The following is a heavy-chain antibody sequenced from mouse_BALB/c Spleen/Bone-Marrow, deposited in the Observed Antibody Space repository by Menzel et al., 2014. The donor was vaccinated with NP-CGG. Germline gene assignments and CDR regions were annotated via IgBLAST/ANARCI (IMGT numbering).Heavy chain of an antibody. D-gene: IGHD3-2*02. CDR2: IWTGGGT. CDR3: VRDGRLGLDY. J-gene: IGHJ2*01. CDR1: GFSLTSYD. V-gene: IGHV2-9-2*01. Sequence: QVQLQQSGPGLVAPSQSLSITCTVSGFSLTSYDISWIRQPPGKGLEWLGVIWTGGGTNYNSAFMSRLSISKDNSNSQVFLKMNSLQTDDTAIYYCVRDGRLGLDYWGQCTTLTVSS.